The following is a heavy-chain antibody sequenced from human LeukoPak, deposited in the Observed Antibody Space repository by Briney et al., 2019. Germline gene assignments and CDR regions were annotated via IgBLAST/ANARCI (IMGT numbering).Heavy chain of an antibody. Sequence: GGSLRLSCAASGFTFSSYSMNWVRQAPGKGLEWVSSISSSSSYIYYADSVKARFTISRDNAKNSLYLQMNSLRAEDTAVYYCARDLGRAAVANFDYWGQGTLVTVSS. CDR1: GFTFSSYS. V-gene: IGHV3-21*01. CDR2: ISSSSSYI. D-gene: IGHD6-19*01. J-gene: IGHJ4*02. CDR3: ARDLGRAAVANFDY.